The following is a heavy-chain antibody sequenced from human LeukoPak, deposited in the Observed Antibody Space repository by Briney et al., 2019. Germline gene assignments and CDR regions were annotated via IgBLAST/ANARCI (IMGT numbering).Heavy chain of an antibody. Sequence: GGSLRLSCAASGFTFSSYAMSWVRQAPGKGLEWVSAISGSGGSTYYADSVKGRFTISRDNSKNTLYLQMNGLRAEDTAVYYCAKDYDSSGYYDYWGQGTLVTVSS. V-gene: IGHV3-23*01. D-gene: IGHD3-22*01. CDR3: AKDYDSSGYYDY. CDR1: GFTFSSYA. CDR2: ISGSGGST. J-gene: IGHJ4*02.